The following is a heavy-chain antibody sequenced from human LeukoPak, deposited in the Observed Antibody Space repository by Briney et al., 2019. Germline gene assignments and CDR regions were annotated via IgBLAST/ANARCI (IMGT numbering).Heavy chain of an antibody. CDR3: STDSPTGFDH. CDR1: GASIRSYY. D-gene: IGHD2-8*02. Sequence: SETLSLTCTVSGASIRSYYWSWTRQTPGKGLEWIGYIYHTGSTKYNSSLKSRVTISIDTSKNHFSLTLTSVTAADTAVYYCSTDSPTGFDHWGQGALVTVSS. V-gene: IGHV4-59*01. J-gene: IGHJ4*02. CDR2: IYHTGST.